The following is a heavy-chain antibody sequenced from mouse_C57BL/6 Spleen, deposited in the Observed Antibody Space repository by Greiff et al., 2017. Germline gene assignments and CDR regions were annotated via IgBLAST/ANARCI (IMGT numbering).Heavy chain of an antibody. V-gene: IGHV10-3*01. CDR2: IRSKSSNYAT. D-gene: IGHD2-5*01. CDR1: GFTFNTYA. Sequence: EVKLVESGGGLVQPKGSLKLSCAASGFTFNTYAMHWVRQAPGKGLEWVARIRSKSSNYATYYADSVKDRFTISRDDSQSMLYLPMNNLKTEDTAMYYCVRDYYSNYWYFDVWGTGTTVTVSS. J-gene: IGHJ1*03. CDR3: VRDYYSNYWYFDV.